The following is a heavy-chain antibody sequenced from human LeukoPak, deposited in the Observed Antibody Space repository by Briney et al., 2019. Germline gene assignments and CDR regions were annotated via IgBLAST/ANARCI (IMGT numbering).Heavy chain of an antibody. J-gene: IGHJ4*02. CDR3: ARDYSTGYFYFDY. CDR1: GFTFSSYG. V-gene: IGHV3-30*03. D-gene: IGHD3-22*01. CDR2: ISYDGSNK. Sequence: PGRSLRLSCAASGFTFSSYGMHWVRQAPGKGLEWVAVISYDGSNKYYVDSVKGRFTISRDNSKNTLYLQMNSLRAEDTAVYYCARDYSTGYFYFDYWGQGTLVTVSS.